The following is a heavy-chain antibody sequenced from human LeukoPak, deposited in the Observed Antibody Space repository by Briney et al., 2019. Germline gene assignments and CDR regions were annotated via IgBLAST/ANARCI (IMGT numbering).Heavy chain of an antibody. V-gene: IGHV4-4*07. J-gene: IGHJ4*02. CDR1: GGSISSYY. D-gene: IGHD5-18*01. Sequence: SETLSLTCTVSGGSISSYYWSWIRQPAGKGLEWIGRLYSSGSTHYNPSLKSRVTMSVDTSKNQFSLKLSSVTAADTAVYYCARDLGPPTAMVDYWGQGTLVTVSS. CDR3: ARDLGPPTAMVDY. CDR2: LYSSGST.